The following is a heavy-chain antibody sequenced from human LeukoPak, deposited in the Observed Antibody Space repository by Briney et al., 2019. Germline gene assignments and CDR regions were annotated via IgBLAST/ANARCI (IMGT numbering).Heavy chain of an antibody. V-gene: IGHV4-34*01. CDR3: ARGGGGIAAAGTKRKYNWFDP. CDR1: GGSFSGYY. CDR2: INHSGST. J-gene: IGHJ5*02. Sequence: SETLSLTCAVYGGSFSGYYWSWIRQPPGKGLEWIGEINHSGSTNYNPSLKSRVTISVDTSKNQFSLKLGSVTAADTAVYYCARGGGGIAAAGTKRKYNWFDPWGQGTLVTVSP. D-gene: IGHD6-13*01.